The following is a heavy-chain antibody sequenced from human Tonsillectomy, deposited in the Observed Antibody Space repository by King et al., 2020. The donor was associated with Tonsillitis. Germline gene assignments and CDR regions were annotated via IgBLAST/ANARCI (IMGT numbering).Heavy chain of an antibody. CDR2: IDWDDDK. D-gene: IGHD3-10*01. Sequence: TLKESGPALVKPTQTLTLTCTFSGFSLSTSGMCVSWIRQPPGKALEWLARIDWDDDKYYSTSLKTRLTISKDTSKNQVVLTMTNMDPVDTATYYCARDYYGSGSYYSGFDSWGQGTLVTVSS. CDR1: GFSLSTSGMC. V-gene: IGHV2-70*11. CDR3: ARDYYGSGSYYSGFDS. J-gene: IGHJ4*02.